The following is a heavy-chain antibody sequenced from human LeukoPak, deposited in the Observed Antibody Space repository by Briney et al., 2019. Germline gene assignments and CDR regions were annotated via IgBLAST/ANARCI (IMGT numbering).Heavy chain of an antibody. D-gene: IGHD2-15*01. J-gene: IGHJ4*02. V-gene: IGHV3-64D*06. CDR1: GFTFSSYA. CDR2: ISSNGGST. CDR3: VKDLKLGYCSGGSCYSPGSDY. Sequence: PGGSLRLSCSASGFTFSSYAMHWVRQAPGKGLEDVSAISSNGGSTYYADSVKGRFTISRDNSKNTLYLQMGSLRAEDTAVYYCVKDLKLGYCSGGSCYSPGSDYWGQGTLVTVSS.